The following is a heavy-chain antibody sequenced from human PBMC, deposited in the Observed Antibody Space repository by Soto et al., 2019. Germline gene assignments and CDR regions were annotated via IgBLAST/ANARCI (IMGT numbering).Heavy chain of an antibody. CDR2: ISGSSIYM. J-gene: IGHJ5*02. Sequence: LRLSCVASGFTFSNYNMNWVRQAPGKGLEWVSHISGSSIYMHYADSVRGRFTISRDNAKNSVYLQMDSLRVEDTAVYYCAREGALKPFSSWGQGALGTVS. V-gene: IGHV3-21*01. CDR1: GFTFSNYN. CDR3: AREGALKPFSS.